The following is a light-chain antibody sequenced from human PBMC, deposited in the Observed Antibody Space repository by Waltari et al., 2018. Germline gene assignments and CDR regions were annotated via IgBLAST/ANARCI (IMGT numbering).Light chain of an antibody. CDR2: DVS. CDR3: SAYTATDTDV. V-gene: IGLV2-11*03. J-gene: IGLJ1*01. Sequence: QQPPGTPPKLIIADVSQRPAGVNARFSGSKSGYTASLTISGLQTEDEADYYCSAYTATDTDVFGSGTTVTVL.